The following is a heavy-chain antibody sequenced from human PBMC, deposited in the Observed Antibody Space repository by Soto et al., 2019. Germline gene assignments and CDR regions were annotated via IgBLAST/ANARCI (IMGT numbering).Heavy chain of an antibody. V-gene: IGHV1-69*06. CDR2: IIPIFGTA. J-gene: IGHJ6*02. CDR1: GGTFSSYA. CDR3: ARVSYFWSCYAPLHGMDV. D-gene: IGHD3-3*01. Sequence: SVKGSRKASGGTFSSYAISWVRQAPGQGLEWMGGIIPIFGTANYAQKFQGSVTITAAKSTSTAYMELSSLRSEDTAVYYCARVSYFWSCYAPLHGMDVWGQGTTVTVSS.